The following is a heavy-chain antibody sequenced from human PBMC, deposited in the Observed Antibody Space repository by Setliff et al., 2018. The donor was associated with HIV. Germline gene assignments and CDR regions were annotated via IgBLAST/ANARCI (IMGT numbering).Heavy chain of an antibody. J-gene: IGHJ4*02. CDR1: GYTFTSYY. Sequence: ASVKVSCKASGYTFTSYYIHWVRQAPGQGLEWMGVINPSGGSTSYAQKFQGRVTMTGDTSTSTVYMELSSLRSEDTAVYYCAHRRHITIFGVVIYYFDYWGQGTLVTVSS. CDR3: AHRRHITIFGVVIYYFDY. CDR2: INPSGGST. D-gene: IGHD3-3*01. V-gene: IGHV1-46*01.